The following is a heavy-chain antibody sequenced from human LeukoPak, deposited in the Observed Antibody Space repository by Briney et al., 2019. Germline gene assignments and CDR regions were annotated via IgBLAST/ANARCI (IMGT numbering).Heavy chain of an antibody. CDR1: GSTFDDYA. V-gene: IGHV3-9*01. Sequence: GGSLRLSCAASGSTFDDYAMHWVRQAPGKGLEWVSGISWNSGSIGYADSVKGRFTISRDNAKNSLYLQMNSLRAEDTAVYYCARAKSRSITIFGEGAFDIWGQGTMVTVSS. J-gene: IGHJ3*02. CDR2: ISWNSGSI. CDR3: ARAKSRSITIFGEGAFDI. D-gene: IGHD3-3*01.